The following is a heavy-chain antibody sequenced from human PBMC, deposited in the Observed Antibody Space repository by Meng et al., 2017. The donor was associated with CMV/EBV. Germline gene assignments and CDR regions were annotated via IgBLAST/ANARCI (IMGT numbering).Heavy chain of an antibody. V-gene: IGHV1-2*02. CDR1: GYTFTGYY. J-gene: IGHJ6*02. D-gene: IGHD2-2*01. CDR2: INPNSGGT. Sequence: ASVKVSCKASGYTFTGYYMHWVRQAPGQGLEWMGWINPNSGGTNYAQKFQGRVTMTRDTSISTAYMELSRLRSDDTAVYYCARIVIVPAAPYYYYYGMDVWGQGTMVTVSS. CDR3: ARIVIVPAAPYYYYYGMDV.